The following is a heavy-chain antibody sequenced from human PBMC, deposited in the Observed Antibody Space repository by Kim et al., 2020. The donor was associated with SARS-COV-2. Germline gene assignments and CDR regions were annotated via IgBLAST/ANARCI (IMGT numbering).Heavy chain of an antibody. D-gene: IGHD3-9*01. Sequence: RFTISRDNSKNTLYLQMNSLRAEDTDVYYCAKGSSLRYFDWLLSAEYFQHWGQGTLVTVSS. J-gene: IGHJ1*01. CDR3: AKGSSLRYFDWLLSAEYFQH. V-gene: IGHV3-23*01.